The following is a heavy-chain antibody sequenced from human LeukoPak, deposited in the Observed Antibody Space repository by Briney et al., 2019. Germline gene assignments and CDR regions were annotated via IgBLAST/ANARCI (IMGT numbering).Heavy chain of an antibody. V-gene: IGHV4-59*01. J-gene: IGHJ3*02. CDR3: ARGNSGYDYAFDI. D-gene: IGHD5-12*01. CDR1: GGSISSYH. CDR2: IYSSGST. Sequence: SETLSLTCTVSGGSISSYHWSWVRQPPGKGLQWIGFIYSSGSTNYNPSLKSRGTISLDTSKNQFPLRVSSVTSADTAVYYCARGNSGYDYAFDIWGQRTMVTVSS.